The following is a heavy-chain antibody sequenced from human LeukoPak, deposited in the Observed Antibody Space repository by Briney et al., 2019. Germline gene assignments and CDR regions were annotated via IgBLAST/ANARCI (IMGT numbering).Heavy chain of an antibody. CDR3: AMGDSSSWYFVFDY. V-gene: IGHV1-3*01. CDR2: INAGNGNT. CDR1: GYTFTSYA. D-gene: IGHD6-13*01. Sequence: ASVKVSCKASGYTFTSYAMHWVRQAPGQRLEWMGWINAGNGNTKYSQKFQGRVTITRDTSASTAYMELSSLRSEDTAVYYCAMGDSSSWYFVFDYWGQGTLVTVSS. J-gene: IGHJ4*02.